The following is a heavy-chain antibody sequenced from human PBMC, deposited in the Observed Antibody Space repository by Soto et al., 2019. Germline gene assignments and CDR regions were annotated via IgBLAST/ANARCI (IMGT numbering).Heavy chain of an antibody. CDR1: GFTLSSSA. CDR3: VKGSSAYRPYYFDY. Sequence: DVQLLECGGGLVQPGESLRRACVASGFTLSSSAMSWVRQAPGKGLEWISAISGGGDATYYADSVKGRFAISRDNPKDTLYLQMSSLRAEDTALYYCVKGSSAYRPYYFDYWGQGALVTVSS. D-gene: IGHD3-16*01. V-gene: IGHV3-23*01. CDR2: ISGGGDAT. J-gene: IGHJ4*02.